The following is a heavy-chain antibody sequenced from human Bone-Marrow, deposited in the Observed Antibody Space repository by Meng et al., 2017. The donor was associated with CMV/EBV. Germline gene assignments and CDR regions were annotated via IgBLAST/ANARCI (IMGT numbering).Heavy chain of an antibody. CDR3: ARDKGLRFLEWSSAGRDV. CDR2: IYHSGST. CDR1: GGSISSSNW. J-gene: IGHJ6*02. V-gene: IGHV4-4*02. D-gene: IGHD3-3*01. Sequence: GSLRLSCAVSGGSISSSNWWSWVRQPPGKGLEWIGEIYHSGSTNYNPSLKSRVTISVDKSKNQFSLKLSSVTAADTAVYYCARDKGLRFLEWSSAGRDVWGQGNTVNVPS.